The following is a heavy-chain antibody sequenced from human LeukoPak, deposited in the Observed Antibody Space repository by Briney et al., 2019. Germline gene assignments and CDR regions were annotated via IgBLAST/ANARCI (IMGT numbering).Heavy chain of an antibody. Sequence: SQTLSLTCAISGDSVSSNSAAWNWIRQSPSRGLEWLGRTYYRSKWYNDYAVSVKSRITINPDTSKNQFSLQLNSVTPEDTAVYYCARVATIPTPLYYYYGMDVWGQGTTVTVSS. J-gene: IGHJ6*02. CDR2: TYYRSKWYN. V-gene: IGHV6-1*01. CDR3: ARVATIPTPLYYYYGMDV. D-gene: IGHD5-12*01. CDR1: GDSVSSNSAA.